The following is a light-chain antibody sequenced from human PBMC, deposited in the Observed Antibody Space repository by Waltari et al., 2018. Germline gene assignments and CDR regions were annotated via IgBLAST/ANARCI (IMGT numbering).Light chain of an antibody. CDR3: QQYESSSPYT. J-gene: IGKJ2*01. Sequence: DIQMTQSPSTVSASVGDRVTITCRTSQNIGPWLACYQQKPGRAPNLLIYMASSLQSGVPARFSGRCSGTEFPLTITSLQPDDIATYYCQQYESSSPYTFGPGTKLEIK. CDR2: MAS. V-gene: IGKV1-5*03. CDR1: QNIGPW.